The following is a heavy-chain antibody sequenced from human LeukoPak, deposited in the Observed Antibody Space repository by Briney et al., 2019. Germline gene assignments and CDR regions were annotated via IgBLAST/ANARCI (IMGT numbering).Heavy chain of an antibody. Sequence: GASVKVSCKASGYTFTGYYMHWVRQAPGQGLEWMGWINPNSGGTNYAQKFQGRVTMTRDTSISTAYMELSRLRSDDTAVYYCARGSMVRGFFSFHSTRKEGSYYYCMDVWGKGTTVTVSS. J-gene: IGHJ6*03. CDR1: GYTFTGYY. CDR2: INPNSGGT. V-gene: IGHV1-2*02. D-gene: IGHD3-10*01. CDR3: ARGSMVRGFFSFHSTRKEGSYYYCMDV.